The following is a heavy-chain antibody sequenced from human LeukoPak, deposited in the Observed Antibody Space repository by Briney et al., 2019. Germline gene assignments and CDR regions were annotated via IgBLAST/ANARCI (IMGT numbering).Heavy chain of an antibody. V-gene: IGHV3-48*03. CDR2: MNIGGTTR. CDR3: VREKAAVKGDAFDI. CDR1: GFTLSTSE. Sequence: GGSLSLSCEASGFTLSTSEMNWVRQAPGRGMEWLSYMNIGGTTRYNADSVKGRFTISRDNARNSLYLQMNSLRAEDTAVYYCVREKAAVKGDAFDIWGQGTMVTVSS. J-gene: IGHJ3*02. D-gene: IGHD6-13*01.